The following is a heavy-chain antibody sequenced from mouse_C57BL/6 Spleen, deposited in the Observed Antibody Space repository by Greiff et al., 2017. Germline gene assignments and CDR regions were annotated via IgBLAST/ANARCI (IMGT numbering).Heavy chain of an antibody. D-gene: IGHD1-1*01. Sequence: QVQLQQPGAELVMPGASVKLSCTASGYTFTSYWMHWVKQRPGQGLEWIGEIDPSDSYTNYNQKFKGKSTLTVDKSSSTAYMQLSSLTSEDSAVYYCARYGSSYAMDYWGQGTSVTVSS. CDR1: GYTFTSYW. J-gene: IGHJ4*01. CDR2: IDPSDSYT. CDR3: ARYGSSYAMDY. V-gene: IGHV1-69*01.